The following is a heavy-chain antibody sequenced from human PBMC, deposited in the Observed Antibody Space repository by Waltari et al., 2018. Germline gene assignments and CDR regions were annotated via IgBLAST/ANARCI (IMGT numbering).Heavy chain of an antibody. D-gene: IGHD6-19*01. Sequence: HLQESGPGLVKPSETLSLTCTVSGGSINTNKYNWVWIRQYPGKGLEWIGSIYFSGSTYYNPSLRSRVALSIDVSQNQFFLNVTSVTAADTSFYYCARQDLPLAGLYWGQGTLVTVSS. V-gene: IGHV4-39*01. J-gene: IGHJ4*02. CDR3: ARQDLPLAGLY. CDR2: IYFSGST. CDR1: GGSINTNKYN.